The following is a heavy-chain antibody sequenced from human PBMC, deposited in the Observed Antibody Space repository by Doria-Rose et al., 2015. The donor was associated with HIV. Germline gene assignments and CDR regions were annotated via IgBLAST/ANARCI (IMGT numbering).Heavy chain of an antibody. D-gene: IGHD3-10*01. CDR2: VYTSGST. CDR3: ARDGYYGSTYYFDY. Sequence: QVQLQESGPGLVKPSQTLSLTCTVSGGSIGSGSYSWSWIRQPAGKGLEWIGRVYTSGSTYYSPSLKSRVTISVNPSKYQFSLKLSSVTAADTAVYYCARDGYYGSTYYFDYWGQGTLVTVSS. CDR1: GGSIGSGSYS. V-gene: IGHV4-61*02. J-gene: IGHJ4*02.